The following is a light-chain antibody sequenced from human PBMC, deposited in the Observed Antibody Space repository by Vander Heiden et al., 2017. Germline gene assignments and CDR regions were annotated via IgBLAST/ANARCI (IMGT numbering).Light chain of an antibody. J-gene: IGKJ2*01. V-gene: IGKV1-13*02. CDR1: QGISSA. CDR3: QQFNSYPRT. Sequence: AIQLTQSPSSLSASVGDRVTITCRASQGISSALAWCQQKPGKAPKLLIYDASSLESGVPSRFSGSGSGTDFTLTISSLQPEDFATYYCQQFNSYPRTFGQGTKLESK. CDR2: DAS.